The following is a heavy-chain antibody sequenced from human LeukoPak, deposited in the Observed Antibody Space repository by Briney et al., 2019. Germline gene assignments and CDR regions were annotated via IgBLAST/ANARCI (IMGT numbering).Heavy chain of an antibody. CDR2: IIPIFGTA. J-gene: IGHJ3*02. CDR1: GGTFSSYA. D-gene: IGHD2-15*01. CDR3: ASDYSDAFDI. V-gene: IGHV1-69*05. Sequence: GASVKVSCKASGGTFSSYAISWVRQAPGQGLEWMGGIIPIFGTANYAQKFQGRVTITTDESTSTAYMELSSLRSEDTAVYYCASDYSDAFDIWGQGTMVTVSS.